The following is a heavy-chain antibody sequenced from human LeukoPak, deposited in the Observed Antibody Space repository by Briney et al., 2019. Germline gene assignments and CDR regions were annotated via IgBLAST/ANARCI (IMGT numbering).Heavy chain of an antibody. CDR2: IYPGDSDT. Sequence: ESLKISCKGSGYSFTSFWIGWVRQMPGKGVEWGVIIYPGDSDTRYSPSFQGQVTISTDKSISTAYLQWSSLKASDTAMYYCARHVAKRDADVGFDYWGQGTLVTVSS. CDR1: GYSFTSFW. D-gene: IGHD1-1*01. V-gene: IGHV5-51*01. CDR3: ARHVAKRDADVGFDY. J-gene: IGHJ4*02.